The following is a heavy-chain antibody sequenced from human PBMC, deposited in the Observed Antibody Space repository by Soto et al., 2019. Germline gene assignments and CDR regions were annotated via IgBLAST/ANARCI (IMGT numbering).Heavy chain of an antibody. CDR1: GFTFNTYW. CDR2: IYSDGSRT. CDR3: ARGAGGYYYMDV. D-gene: IGHD3-10*01. Sequence: EVQLVESGGGLVQPGGSLRLSCATSGFTFNTYWMHWVRQAPGKGLVWVSRIYSDGSRTSCADSVKGRFTISRDNAKNTLYLQMDSLSPEDTAVYYCARGAGGYYYMDVWGKGTTVTVSS. J-gene: IGHJ6*03. V-gene: IGHV3-74*01.